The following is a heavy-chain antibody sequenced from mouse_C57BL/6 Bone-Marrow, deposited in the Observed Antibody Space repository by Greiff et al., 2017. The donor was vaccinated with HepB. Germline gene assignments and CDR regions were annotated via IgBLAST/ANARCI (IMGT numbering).Heavy chain of an antibody. CDR1: GYTFTSYT. Sequence: QVQLQQSGAELARPGASVKMSCKASGYTFTSYTMHWVKQRPGQGLEWIGYINPSSGYTKYNQKFKDKATLTADKSSSTAYMQLSSLTSEDSAVYYCARGAYYGNYLFAYWGQVTLVTVSA. CDR2: INPSSGYT. CDR3: ARGAYYGNYLFAY. V-gene: IGHV1-4*01. J-gene: IGHJ3*01. D-gene: IGHD2-10*01.